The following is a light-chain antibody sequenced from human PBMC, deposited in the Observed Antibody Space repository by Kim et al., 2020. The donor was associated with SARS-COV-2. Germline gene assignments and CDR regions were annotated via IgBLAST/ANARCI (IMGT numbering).Light chain of an antibody. CDR3: QAWDSSNWV. CDR1: KLGDKY. J-gene: IGLJ3*02. CDR2: QDS. V-gene: IGLV3-1*01. Sequence: VSPGQPASITYSGDKLGDKYTFWYQQKPGQSPVLVIYQDSQRPSGIPERFSGSNSGNTATLTISGTQAMDEADYYCQAWDSSNWVFGGGTQLTVL.